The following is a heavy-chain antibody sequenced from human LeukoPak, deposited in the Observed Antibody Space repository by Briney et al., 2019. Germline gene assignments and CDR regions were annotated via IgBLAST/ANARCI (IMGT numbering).Heavy chain of an antibody. CDR1: GFTFSNYG. V-gene: IGHV3-33*06. CDR2: IWSGGTDK. J-gene: IGHJ4*02. D-gene: IGHD3-22*01. Sequence: PGRSLRLSCAASGFTFSNYGMHWVRQAPGKGLEWVAVIWSGGTDKYYADSVKGRFTVSRDNSKNTLYLQMNSLRAEDTAVYYCAKGGEGRSVVVNFDYWGQGTLVTVSS. CDR3: AKGGEGRSVVVNFDY.